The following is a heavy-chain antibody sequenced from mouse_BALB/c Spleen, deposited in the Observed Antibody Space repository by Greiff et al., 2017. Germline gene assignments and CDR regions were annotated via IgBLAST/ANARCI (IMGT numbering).Heavy chain of an antibody. Sequence: EVMLVESGGGLVQPGGSRKLSCAASGFTFSSFGMHWVRQAPEKGLEWVAYISSGSSTIYYADTVKGRFTISRDNPKNTLFLQMTSLRSEDTAMYYCAREDGNYSYYFDYWGQGTTLTVSS. V-gene: IGHV5-17*02. CDR2: ISSGSSTI. CDR1: GFTFSSFG. J-gene: IGHJ2*01. CDR3: AREDGNYSYYFDY. D-gene: IGHD2-1*01.